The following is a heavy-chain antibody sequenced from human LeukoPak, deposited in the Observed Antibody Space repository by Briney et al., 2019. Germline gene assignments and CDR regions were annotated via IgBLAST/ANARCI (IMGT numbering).Heavy chain of an antibody. V-gene: IGHV1-8*01. D-gene: IGHD6-6*01. J-gene: IGHJ4*02. CDR2: MNPNSGNT. Sequence: ASVKVSCKASGYTFTSYDINWVRQATGQGLEWMGWMNPNSGNTGYAQKFQGRVTITADKSTSTAYMELSSLRSEDTAVYYCARADSSSHSSSPSFDYWGQGTLVTVSS. CDR1: GYTFTSYD. CDR3: ARADSSSHSSSPSFDY.